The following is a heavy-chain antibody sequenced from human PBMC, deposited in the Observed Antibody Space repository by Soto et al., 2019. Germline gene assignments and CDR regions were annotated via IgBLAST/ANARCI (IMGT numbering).Heavy chain of an antibody. D-gene: IGHD1-26*01. CDR1: GYSISSGYY. CDR2: IYHSGST. V-gene: IGHV4-38-2*01. Sequence: PSETLSLTCAVSGYSISSGYYWGWIRQPPGKGLEWIGSIYHSGSTYYNPSLKSRVTISVDTSKNQISLKLSSVTAADTAASHCASRGSYNKDYWGQGTLVTVSS. CDR3: ASRGSYNKDY. J-gene: IGHJ4*02.